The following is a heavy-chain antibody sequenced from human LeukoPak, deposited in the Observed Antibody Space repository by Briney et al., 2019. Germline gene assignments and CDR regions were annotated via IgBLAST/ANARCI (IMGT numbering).Heavy chain of an antibody. Sequence: GGSLRLSCAASGYTVSSNYMSRVRQAPGKGLEWVSVIYSDGNTYYADSVKGRFTISRDNSKNTVYLQMNSLRAEDTAVYYCATPSGGYWGQGTLVTVSS. CDR2: IYSDGNT. CDR1: GYTVSSNY. V-gene: IGHV3-66*04. CDR3: ATPSGGY. J-gene: IGHJ4*02. D-gene: IGHD6-25*01.